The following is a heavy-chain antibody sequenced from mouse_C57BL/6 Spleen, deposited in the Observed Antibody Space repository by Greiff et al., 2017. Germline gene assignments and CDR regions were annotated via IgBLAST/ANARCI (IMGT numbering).Heavy chain of an antibody. J-gene: IGHJ4*01. D-gene: IGHD1-1*01. CDR2: IYPGGGDT. V-gene: IGHV1-82*01. CDR3: ASPITTVVAMDAIDY. Sequence: LQESGPELVKPGASVKISCKASGYAFSSSWMNWVKQRPGKGLEWIGRIYPGGGDTNYNGKFKGKATLTADKSSSTAYMQLSSLTSEDSAVYFCASPITTVVAMDAIDYWGQGTSVTVSS. CDR1: GYAFSSSW.